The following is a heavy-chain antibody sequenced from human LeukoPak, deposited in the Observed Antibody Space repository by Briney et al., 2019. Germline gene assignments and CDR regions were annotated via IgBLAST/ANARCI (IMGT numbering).Heavy chain of an antibody. Sequence: ASVKVSCKASGYTFTSYYMHGVRQAAGQELAWMGIINSSGCSTSYAHKLQGRVTITMDMSTSTVSVDLSSLSSEHTAGSYCVRVPNYGDQRCHYFDYCGDGALVSVSS. CDR2: INSSGCST. J-gene: IGHJ4*01. CDR1: GYTFTSYY. V-gene: IGHV1-46*01. D-gene: IGHD4-17*01. CDR3: VRVPNYGDQRCHYFDY.